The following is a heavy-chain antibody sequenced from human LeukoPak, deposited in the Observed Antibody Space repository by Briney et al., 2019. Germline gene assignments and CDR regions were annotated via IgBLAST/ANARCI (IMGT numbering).Heavy chain of an antibody. CDR3: ANGASWSDY. V-gene: IGHV3-64*04. CDR2: INSNGGST. Sequence: PGGSLRLSCSVSGFTFSSYAMHWVRQAPGKGLQFLSSINSNGGSTYYADSVKGRFTISRDNSKNKLYLQMNSLRAEDTAVYYCANGASWSDYWGQGTLVTVSS. J-gene: IGHJ4*02. D-gene: IGHD6-13*01. CDR1: GFTFSSYA.